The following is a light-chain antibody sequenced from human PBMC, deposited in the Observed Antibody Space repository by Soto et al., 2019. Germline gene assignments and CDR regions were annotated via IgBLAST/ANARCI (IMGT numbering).Light chain of an antibody. V-gene: IGKV3-20*01. Sequence: EIVLTQSPGTLSLSPGERATLTCRASQSVTSSYLAWYQQKPRQAPRLLMYGASSRATGIPDRFSGSGSGTDFTLNISRLEPEDLAVYYCQQYGSSPLSFGPGTKVDIK. CDR1: QSVTSSY. CDR2: GAS. J-gene: IGKJ3*01. CDR3: QQYGSSPLS.